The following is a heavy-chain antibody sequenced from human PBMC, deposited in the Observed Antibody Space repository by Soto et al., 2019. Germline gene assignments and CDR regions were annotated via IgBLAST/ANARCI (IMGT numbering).Heavy chain of an antibody. V-gene: IGHV5-10-1*01. J-gene: IGHJ5*02. D-gene: IGHD6-6*01. Sequence: GESLKISCQGSGYSFTSYWISWVRQMPGKGLEWMGRIDPSDSYTNYSPSFQGHVTISADKSISTAYVQWSSLKAADTAMYYCARQQYGSSSDWFDPWGQGTLVTVSS. CDR2: IDPSDSYT. CDR1: GYSFTSYW. CDR3: ARQQYGSSSDWFDP.